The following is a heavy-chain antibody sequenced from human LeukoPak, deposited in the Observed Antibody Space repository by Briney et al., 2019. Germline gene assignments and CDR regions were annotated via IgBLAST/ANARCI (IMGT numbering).Heavy chain of an antibody. CDR3: ARDLVPYCGGDCYSNGFDY. V-gene: IGHV3-30*01. D-gene: IGHD2-21*02. J-gene: IGHJ4*02. CDR1: GFTFSSYA. Sequence: GGSLRLSCAASGFTFSSYAMHWVRQAPGKGLEWVAVISFDGSNKYYADSVKGRFTISRDNSKNTLYLQMNSLRAEDTAVYYCARDLVPYCGGDCYSNGFDYWGQGTLVTVSS. CDR2: ISFDGSNK.